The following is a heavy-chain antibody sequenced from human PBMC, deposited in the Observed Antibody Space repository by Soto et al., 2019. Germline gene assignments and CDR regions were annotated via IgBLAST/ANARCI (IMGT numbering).Heavy chain of an antibody. CDR2: IDPSDSYT. D-gene: IGHD3-22*01. Sequence: GESLKISFKGSGYSFTSYWISWVRKMPVKGLEWTGRIDPSDSYTNYSPSFQGHVTISADKSISTAYLQWSSLKASDTAMYYCASSSYYYERSGYCSVYWGQGTLVTVSS. CDR1: GYSFTSYW. J-gene: IGHJ4*02. CDR3: ASSSYYYERSGYCSVY. V-gene: IGHV5-10-1*01.